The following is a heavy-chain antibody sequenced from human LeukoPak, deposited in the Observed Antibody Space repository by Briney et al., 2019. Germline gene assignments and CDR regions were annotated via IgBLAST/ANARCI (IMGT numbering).Heavy chain of an antibody. J-gene: IGHJ3*02. CDR2: IIPIFGTA. V-gene: IGHV1-69*05. D-gene: IGHD4-23*01. Sequence: SVKVSCKASGCTFSSYAISWVRQAPGQGLEWMGRIIPIFGTANYAQKFQGRVTITTDESTSTAYMELSSLRSEDTAVYYCARAYGGNSVDAFDIWGQGTMVTVSS. CDR1: GCTFSSYA. CDR3: ARAYGGNSVDAFDI.